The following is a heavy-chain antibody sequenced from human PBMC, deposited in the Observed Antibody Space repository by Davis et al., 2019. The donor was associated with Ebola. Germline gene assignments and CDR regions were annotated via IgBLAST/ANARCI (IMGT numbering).Heavy chain of an antibody. V-gene: IGHV1-18*01. CDR1: GYTFTSYG. J-gene: IGHJ5*02. CDR3: ARLITMVRGGWLEP. D-gene: IGHD3-10*01. Sequence: AASVKVSCKASGYTFTSYGISWVRQAPGQGLEWLGWISAYNGNTNYAQKLQGRVTMTTDTSTSTAYMELRSLRSADTAVYYCARLITMVRGGWLEPWGQGTLVTVSS. CDR2: ISAYNGNT.